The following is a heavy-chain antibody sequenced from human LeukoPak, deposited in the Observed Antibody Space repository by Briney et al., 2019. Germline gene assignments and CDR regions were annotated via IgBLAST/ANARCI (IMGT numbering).Heavy chain of an antibody. V-gene: IGHV1-69*05. CDR1: GGTFSSYA. CDR2: IIPIFGTA. Sequence: SVKVSCKASGGTFSSYAISWVRQAPGQGLEWMGGIIPIFGTANYAQKLQGRVTITTDESTSTAYMELSSLRSEDTAVYYCARGRKHGDIMITFGGVLFLPDYWGQGTLVTVSS. J-gene: IGHJ4*02. CDR3: ARGRKHGDIMITFGGVLFLPDY. D-gene: IGHD3-16*01.